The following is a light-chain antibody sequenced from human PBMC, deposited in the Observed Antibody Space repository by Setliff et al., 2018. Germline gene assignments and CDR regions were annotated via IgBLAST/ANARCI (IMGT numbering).Light chain of an antibody. CDR3: SSYASSSIPYV. J-gene: IGLJ1*01. CDR2: DVS. CDR1: STDVGRYIF. V-gene: IGLV2-14*03. Sequence: QSALTQPASVSGSPGQSITISCTGSSTDVGRYIFVSWYQQHPGKAPRLMIFDVSNRPSGVSNRFSGSKSGSTASLTISGLQPEDEADYYCSSYASSSIPYVFGSGTKVTVL.